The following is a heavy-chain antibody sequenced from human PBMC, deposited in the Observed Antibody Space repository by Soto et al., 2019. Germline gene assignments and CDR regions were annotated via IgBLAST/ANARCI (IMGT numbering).Heavy chain of an antibody. CDR1: GYTFTSYY. CDR3: ARDGDCSSTSCYRAYYYYYGMDV. D-gene: IGHD2-2*02. J-gene: IGHJ6*02. CDR2: INPSGGST. Sequence: QVQLVQSGAEVKKPGASVKVSCKASGYTFTSYYMHWVRQAPGQGLEWMGIINPSGGSTSYAQKFQGRVTMTGDTSTSTVYVELSSLRSEDTAVYYCARDGDCSSTSCYRAYYYYYGMDVWGQGTTVTVSS. V-gene: IGHV1-46*01.